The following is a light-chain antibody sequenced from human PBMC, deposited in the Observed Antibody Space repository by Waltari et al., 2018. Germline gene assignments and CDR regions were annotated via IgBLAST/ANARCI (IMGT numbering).Light chain of an antibody. CDR1: TSDIGRL. CDR3: CSYAGSHSLM. J-gene: IGLJ3*02. V-gene: IGLV2-23*01. Sequence: QSALTQPASVSGSPGQSITISCTGTTSDIGRLVSWYQQHPDKVPKLILFEATQRPSGFANRFSGSKSGNTASLTISGLQAEDEANYYCCSYAGSHSLMFGGGTKLTVL. CDR2: EAT.